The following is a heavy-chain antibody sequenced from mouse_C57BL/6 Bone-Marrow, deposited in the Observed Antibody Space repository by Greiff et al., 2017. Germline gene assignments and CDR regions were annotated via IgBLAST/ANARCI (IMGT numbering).Heavy chain of an antibody. Sequence: VKLMESGAELVRPGTSVKVSCKASGYAFTNYLIEWVKQRPGQGLEWIGVINPGSGGTNYNEKFKGKATLTADNSSSTAYMQLSSLTSEDSAVYFCGGKEYGYFDFWGTGTTVTVSA. CDR3: GGKEYGYFDF. CDR1: GYAFTNYL. V-gene: IGHV1-54*01. J-gene: IGHJ1*03. CDR2: INPGSGGT. D-gene: IGHD2-1*01.